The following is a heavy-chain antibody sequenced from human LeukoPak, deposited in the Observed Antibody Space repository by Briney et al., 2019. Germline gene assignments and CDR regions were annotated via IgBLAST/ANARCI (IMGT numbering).Heavy chain of an antibody. Sequence: SVKVSCKASGGTFSSYAISWVRQAPGQGLEWMGGIIPIFGTANYAQKFQGRVTITTDESTSTAYMELSSLRSEDTAVYYCASSGAYYYYYMDVWGKGTTVTVSS. CDR1: GGTFSSYA. V-gene: IGHV1-69*05. J-gene: IGHJ6*03. CDR2: IIPIFGTA. D-gene: IGHD3-10*01. CDR3: ASSGAYYYYYMDV.